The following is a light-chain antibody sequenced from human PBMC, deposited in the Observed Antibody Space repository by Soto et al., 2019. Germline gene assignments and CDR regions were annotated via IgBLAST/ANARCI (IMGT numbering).Light chain of an antibody. J-gene: IGKJ2*01. CDR1: QSVLYSSNNERY. Sequence: DIVMTQSPDSLAVSLGERATINCTSSQSVLYSSNNERYLAWYQQKPGQPPKLLISWASTRESGVPDRFSGSGSGTDFSLTISSLQAEDVAVYYCQQYFSSPFTFGQGTKLEIK. CDR2: WAS. V-gene: IGKV4-1*01. CDR3: QQYFSSPFT.